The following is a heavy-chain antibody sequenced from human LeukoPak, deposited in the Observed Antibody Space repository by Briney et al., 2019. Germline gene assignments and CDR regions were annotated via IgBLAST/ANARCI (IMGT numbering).Heavy chain of an antibody. CDR2: INHSGST. Sequence: KPSETLSLTCAVYGGSFSGHYWSWIRQPPGKGLERIGEINHSGSTDYNPSLKSRVTISVDTSKNQFSLKVGSVTAADTAVYYCARVIEGYYDSSAQYGGYFDYWGQGTLVTVSS. D-gene: IGHD3-22*01. V-gene: IGHV4-34*01. CDR3: ARVIEGYYDSSAQYGGYFDY. J-gene: IGHJ4*02. CDR1: GGSFSGHY.